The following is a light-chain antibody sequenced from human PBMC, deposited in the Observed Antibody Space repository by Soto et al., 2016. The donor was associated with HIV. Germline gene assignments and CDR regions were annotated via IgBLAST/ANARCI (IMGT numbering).Light chain of an antibody. CDR1: NIGSKR. CDR2: DDN. CDR3: QVWDTSSDHVI. J-gene: IGLJ2*01. Sequence: SYELTQPPSVSVAPGETARIPCGGDNIGSKRVHWYQQKPGQAPVLVVYDDNDRPSGIPKRFSGSNPGDTATLTISGVEAGDEAEYYCQVWDTSSDHVIFGGGTKLTVL. V-gene: IGLV3-21*02.